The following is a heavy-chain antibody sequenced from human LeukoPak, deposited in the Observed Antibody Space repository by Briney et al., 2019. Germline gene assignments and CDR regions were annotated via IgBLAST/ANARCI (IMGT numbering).Heavy chain of an antibody. CDR1: GFTFSSYS. V-gene: IGHV3-21*01. D-gene: IGHD3/OR15-3a*01. CDR3: ARESECDFWTGSYFDY. CDR2: ITGSTLSI. J-gene: IGHJ4*02. Sequence: PGGSLRLSCTASGFTFSSYSMNWVRQAPGKGLEWVSSITGSTLSIYYADSVKGRFTISRDNAKTSLYLQMNSLRAEDTAIYYCARESECDFWTGSYFDYWGQGTLVTVSS.